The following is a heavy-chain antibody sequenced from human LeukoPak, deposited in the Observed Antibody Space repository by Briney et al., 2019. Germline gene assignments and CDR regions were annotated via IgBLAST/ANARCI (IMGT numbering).Heavy chain of an antibody. CDR2: IYHSGST. Sequence: PSETLSLTCTVSGYSISSGYYWGWIRQPPGKGLEWIGSIYHSGSTYYNPSLKSRVTISVDTSKNQFSLKLRSVTAADTAVYYCARAGATGFDIWGQGTMVTVSS. J-gene: IGHJ3*02. CDR3: ARAGATGFDI. D-gene: IGHD7-27*01. CDR1: GYSISSGYY. V-gene: IGHV4-38-2*02.